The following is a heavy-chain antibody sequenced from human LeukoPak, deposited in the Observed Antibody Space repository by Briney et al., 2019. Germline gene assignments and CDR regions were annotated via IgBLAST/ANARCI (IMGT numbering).Heavy chain of an antibody. J-gene: IGHJ3*02. CDR1: GYTFTSYY. Sequence: ASVKVSCKASGYTFTSYYMHWVRQAPGQGLEWMGIINPSGGNTGYAQKFQGRVTITRDTSISTAYMELSSLRSEDTAVYYCARGIAAAGPPVAFDIWGQGTMVTVSS. V-gene: IGHV1-46*01. CDR3: ARGIAAAGPPVAFDI. D-gene: IGHD6-13*01. CDR2: INPSGGNT.